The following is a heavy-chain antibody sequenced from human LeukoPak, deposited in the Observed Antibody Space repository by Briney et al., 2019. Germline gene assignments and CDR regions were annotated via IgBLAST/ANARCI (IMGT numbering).Heavy chain of an antibody. CDR2: INHSGST. CDR1: GGSFSGYY. V-gene: IGHV4-34*01. J-gene: IGHJ6*03. D-gene: IGHD5-12*01. Sequence: PSETLSLTCAVYGGSFSGYYWSWIRQPPGKGLEWIGEINHSGSTNYNPSLKSRVTISVGTSKNQFSLKLSSVTAADTAVYYCARGGGDIVATPGYYYYMDVGGKGTTVTVSS. CDR3: ARGGGDIVATPGYYYYMDV.